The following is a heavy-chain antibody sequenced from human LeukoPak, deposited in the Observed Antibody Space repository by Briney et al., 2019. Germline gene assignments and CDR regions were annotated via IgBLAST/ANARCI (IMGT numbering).Heavy chain of an antibody. Sequence: ASVKVSCKASGYTFTGYYMHWVRQAPGQGLEWMGWINPNSGGTNYAQKFQGRVTMTRDTSISTAYMELSRLRSDDTAVYYCARELYSSGKSLDSWGQGGLVTVSS. CDR1: GYTFTGYY. CDR2: INPNSGGT. CDR3: ARELYSSGKSLDS. D-gene: IGHD3-10*01. V-gene: IGHV1-2*02. J-gene: IGHJ5*01.